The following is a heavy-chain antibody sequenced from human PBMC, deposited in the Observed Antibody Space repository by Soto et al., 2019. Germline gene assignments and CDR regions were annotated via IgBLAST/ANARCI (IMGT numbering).Heavy chain of an antibody. CDR1: GFTFGDYA. Sequence: GGSLRLSCTASGFTFGDYAMSWVRQAPGKGLEWVGFIRSKAYGGTTEYAASVKGRFTISRDDSKSIAYLRTNSLKTEDTAVYYCTRDYDSSGYYSGAFDIWGQGTMVTVSS. V-gene: IGHV3-49*04. CDR2: IRSKAYGGTT. D-gene: IGHD3-22*01. CDR3: TRDYDSSGYYSGAFDI. J-gene: IGHJ3*02.